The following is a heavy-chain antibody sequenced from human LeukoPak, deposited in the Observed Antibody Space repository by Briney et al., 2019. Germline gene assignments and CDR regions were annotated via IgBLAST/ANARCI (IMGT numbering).Heavy chain of an antibody. Sequence: GGSLRLSCMTSGLNFRAYNMAWVRQAPGEGLEWLATAPWDGSGTEHTDSVRGRFTISRDNTKNSIYLEMNSLSAEDTAVYFCVTEFWYRFDYWGQGVLVTVSS. CDR1: GLNFRAYN. D-gene: IGHD3-3*01. V-gene: IGHV3-7*01. CDR3: VTEFWYRFDY. J-gene: IGHJ4*02. CDR2: APWDGSGT.